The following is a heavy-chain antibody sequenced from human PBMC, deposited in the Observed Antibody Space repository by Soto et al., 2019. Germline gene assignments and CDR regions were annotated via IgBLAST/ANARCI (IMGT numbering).Heavy chain of an antibody. CDR2: IYYSGST. CDR3: ARDTSPRNYDILTGYLGYYYYGMDV. D-gene: IGHD3-9*01. Sequence: PSETLSLTCTVSGGSISSYYWSWIRQPPGKGLEWIGYIYYSGSTNYNPSLKSRVTISVDTSKNQFSLKLSSVTAADTAVYYCARDTSPRNYDILTGYLGYYYYGMDVCGQRTTVTVSS. CDR1: GGSISSYY. V-gene: IGHV4-59*01. J-gene: IGHJ6*02.